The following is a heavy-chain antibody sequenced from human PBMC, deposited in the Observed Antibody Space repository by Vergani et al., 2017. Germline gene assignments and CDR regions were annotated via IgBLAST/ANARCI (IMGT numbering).Heavy chain of an antibody. CDR3: AKGNSITMVRGVYYFDY. CDR1: GFTFSSYA. D-gene: IGHD3-10*01. CDR2: ISGSGGST. J-gene: IGHJ4*02. Sequence: EVQLLESGGGLVQPGGSLRLSCAASGFTFSSYAMSWVRQAPGKGLEWVSAISGSGGSTYYADSVKGRFTISRDNSKNTLCLQMNSLRAEDTAVYYCAKGNSITMVRGVYYFDYWGQGTLVTVSS. V-gene: IGHV3-23*01.